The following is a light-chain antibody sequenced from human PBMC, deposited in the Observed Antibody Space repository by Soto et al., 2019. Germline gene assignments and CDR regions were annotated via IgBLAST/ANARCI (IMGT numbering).Light chain of an antibody. CDR1: ISDVGGYNY. CDR3: SSYTSSVTLVV. J-gene: IGLJ3*02. Sequence: QSVLTQPASVSGSPGQSITISCTGAISDVGGYNYVSWYQHHPGKAPKLIIYDVTHRPSGVSVRFSASKSGNTASLTISGLQADDEADYYCSSYTSSVTLVVFGGGTKLTVL. CDR2: DVT. V-gene: IGLV2-14*01.